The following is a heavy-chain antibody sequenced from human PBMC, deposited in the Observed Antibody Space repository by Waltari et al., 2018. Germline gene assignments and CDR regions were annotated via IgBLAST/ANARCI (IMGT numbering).Heavy chain of an antibody. CDR2: IYHSGST. V-gene: IGHV4-38-2*01. J-gene: IGHJ4*02. Sequence: QVQLQESGPGLVKPSETLSLTCAVSGYSISSGYYWGWIRQPPGKGLEWIGSIYHSGSTYYNPSLKSRVTISVDTSKNQFSLKLSSVTAADTAVYYCARLGYYYGSGSYYGYWGQGTLVTVSS. CDR1: GYSISSGYY. CDR3: ARLGYYYGSGSYYGY. D-gene: IGHD3-10*01.